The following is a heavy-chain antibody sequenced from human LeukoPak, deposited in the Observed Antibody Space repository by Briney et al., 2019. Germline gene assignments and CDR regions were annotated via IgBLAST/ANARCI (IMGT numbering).Heavy chain of an antibody. Sequence: ASVKVSCKASGYTFTSYYMHWVRQAPGQGLEWMGIINPSGGSTSYAQKLQGRVTMTTDTSTSTAYMELRSLRSDDTAVYYCARDTRVYYYDSSGSDDYWGQGTLVTVSS. CDR2: INPSGGST. J-gene: IGHJ4*02. V-gene: IGHV1-46*01. CDR1: GYTFTSYY. CDR3: ARDTRVYYYDSSGSDDY. D-gene: IGHD3-22*01.